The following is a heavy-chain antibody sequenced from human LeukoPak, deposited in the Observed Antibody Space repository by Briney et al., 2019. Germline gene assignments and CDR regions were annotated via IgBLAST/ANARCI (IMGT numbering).Heavy chain of an antibody. CDR1: GFTFSSYG. V-gene: IGHV3-30*02. CDR2: IRYDGSNK. D-gene: IGHD2-15*01. J-gene: IGHJ4*02. Sequence: PGRSLRLSCAASGFTFSSYGMHWVRQAPGKGLEWVAFIRYDGSNKYYADSVKGRFTISRDNSKNTLYLQMNSLRAEDTAVYYCARGYGSGGSCPACYFDYWGQGTLVTVSS. CDR3: ARGYGSGGSCPACYFDY.